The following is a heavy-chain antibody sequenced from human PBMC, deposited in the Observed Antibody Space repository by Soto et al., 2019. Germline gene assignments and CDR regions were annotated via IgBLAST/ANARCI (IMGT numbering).Heavy chain of an antibody. CDR2: ISSSSSYI. V-gene: IGHV3-21*01. CDR3: ARDRQQLVGTMDWFDP. CDR1: GFTFSSYS. Sequence: PGGSLRLSCAASGFTFSSYSMNWVRQAPGKGLEWVSSISSSSSYIYYADSVKGRFTISRDNAKNSLYLQMNSLRAEDTAVYYCARDRQQLVGTMDWFDPWGQGTLVTVSS. J-gene: IGHJ5*02. D-gene: IGHD6-6*01.